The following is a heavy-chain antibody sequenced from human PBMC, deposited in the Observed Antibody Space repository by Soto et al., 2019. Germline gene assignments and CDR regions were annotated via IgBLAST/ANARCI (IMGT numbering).Heavy chain of an antibody. J-gene: IGHJ4*02. D-gene: IGHD6-25*01. CDR1: GFTFSNYA. Sequence: EVQLLESVGGLVQPGRSLRLSCAASGFTFSNYAMSWVRQPPGQGLDWVSAISGSGGTTSYAASVKGRFTISRDNSKTTLFLQMNSLRAEDAAVYYCAKFFVETGSNSGWPWSFHYWGQGTLVTVSS. CDR3: AKFFVETGSNSGWPWSFHY. V-gene: IGHV3-23*01. CDR2: ISGSGGTT.